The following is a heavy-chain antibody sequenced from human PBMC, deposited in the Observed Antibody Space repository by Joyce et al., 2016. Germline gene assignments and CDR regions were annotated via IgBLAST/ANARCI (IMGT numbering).Heavy chain of an antibody. Sequence: QVQLVQSGAEVKKPGASVKISCKASGYTFPIYYMHWVRQAPGQGLEWVGVINPSGGSTTYAQKFQGRVTMTRDTSTSTVYMELSSLRSEDTAVYYCARESVGYYYPVRTASLLDFWGQGTLVTVSS. CDR3: ARESVGYYYPVRTASLLDF. CDR2: INPSGGST. V-gene: IGHV1-46*01. D-gene: IGHD3-22*01. CDR1: GYTFPIYY. J-gene: IGHJ4*02.